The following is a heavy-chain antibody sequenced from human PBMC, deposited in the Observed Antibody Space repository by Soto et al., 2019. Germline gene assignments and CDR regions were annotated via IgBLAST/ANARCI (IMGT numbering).Heavy chain of an antibody. J-gene: IGHJ6*02. CDR2: ISSSSSTI. D-gene: IGHD3-16*01. CDR1: GFTFSSYS. Sequence: EVQLVESGGGLVQPGGSLRLSCAASGFTFSSYSMNWVRQAPGKGLEWVSYISSSSSTIYYADSVKGRFTISRDNAKNYCCRKMNGMKAEETAVYYGARVLLGDYYYGMDVWGQGTTVTVSS. V-gene: IGHV3-48*01. CDR3: ARVLLGDYYYGMDV.